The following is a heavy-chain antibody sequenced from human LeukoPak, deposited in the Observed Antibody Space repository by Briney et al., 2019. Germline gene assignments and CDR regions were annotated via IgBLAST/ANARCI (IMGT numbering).Heavy chain of an antibody. CDR3: ARVYYDSSGYSAFDI. CDR2: IYTGGNT. J-gene: IGHJ3*02. CDR1: GFTVSSSF. Sequence: GGSLRLSCAASGFTVSSSFMSWVRQDPGEGLEWVSVIYTGGNTYYTDSVKGRFIISRDNSKNTVYLQMNSLRAEDTAVYYCARVYYDSSGYSAFDIWGQGTMVTVSS. D-gene: IGHD3-22*01. V-gene: IGHV3-66*01.